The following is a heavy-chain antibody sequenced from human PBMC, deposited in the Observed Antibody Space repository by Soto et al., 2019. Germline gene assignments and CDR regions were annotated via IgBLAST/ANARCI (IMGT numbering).Heavy chain of an antibody. V-gene: IGHV4-34*01. J-gene: IGHJ5*02. D-gene: IGHD3-10*01. CDR2: INHSGST. CDR3: ARGLPIISYYDGSGRWVDP. Sequence: QVQLQQWGAGLLKPSETLSLTCAVYGGSFSGYYWSWIRQPPGKGLAWLGEINHSGSTNYNPSIKGRVTISVDTAKNQFSLKLSSVTAAAAAVYYWARGLPIISYYDGSGRWVDPWGQGPLVTVSS. CDR1: GGSFSGYY.